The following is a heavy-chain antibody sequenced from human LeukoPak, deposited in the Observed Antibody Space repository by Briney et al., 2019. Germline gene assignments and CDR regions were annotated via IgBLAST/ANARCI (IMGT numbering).Heavy chain of an antibody. J-gene: IGHJ4*02. V-gene: IGHV3-74*01. Sequence: GGSLRLSCAASGFIFSTYWMHWVRQAPGKGLVWVARINGDGSSTRYADSVKGRFTISRDNAKNTLYLQMSSLRDEDTAVYYCARKGWASADYYFDYWGQGTLVTVSS. CDR3: ARKGWASADYYFDY. D-gene: IGHD6-13*01. CDR2: INGDGSST. CDR1: GFIFSTYW.